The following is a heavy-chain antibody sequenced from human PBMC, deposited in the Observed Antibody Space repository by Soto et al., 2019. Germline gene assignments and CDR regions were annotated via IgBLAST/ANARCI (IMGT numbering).Heavy chain of an antibody. J-gene: IGHJ4*02. Sequence: SETLSLTCTVSGGSISSSYWSWIRQPPGKGLEWIGYIYYSGSTNYNPSLKSRVTISVDTSKKQFSLKLSSVTAADTAVYYCARRKEYSSGWYDWGQGTLVTVSS. CDR3: ARRKEYSSGWYD. D-gene: IGHD6-19*01. CDR2: IYYSGST. CDR1: GGSISSSY. V-gene: IGHV4-59*08.